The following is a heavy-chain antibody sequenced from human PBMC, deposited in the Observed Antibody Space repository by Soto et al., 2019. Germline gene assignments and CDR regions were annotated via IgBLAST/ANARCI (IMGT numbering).Heavy chain of an antibody. Sequence: QVQLVQSGAEVKKPGASVKVSCKASGYTFTTYGISWVRQAPGQGLEWMGWVSAYEGNTNYAQKFQGRVTMTTDTXTTTAYMELRSLRSDDTAVYYCARAEHFYDYGMDVWGQGTTVTVSS. J-gene: IGHJ6*02. CDR1: GYTFTTYG. D-gene: IGHD3-3*02. V-gene: IGHV1-18*01. CDR2: VSAYEGNT. CDR3: ARAEHFYDYGMDV.